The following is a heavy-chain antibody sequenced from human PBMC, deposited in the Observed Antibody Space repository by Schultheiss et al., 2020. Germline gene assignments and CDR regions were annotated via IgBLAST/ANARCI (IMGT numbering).Heavy chain of an antibody. CDR1: GFAFDEYS. V-gene: IGHV3-9*01. Sequence: GGSLRLSCAASGFAFDEYSMHWVRQAPGKGLEWVSGISWNSGSIGYAESVKGRFTISRDNAKNSLYLQMNSLRGEDTALYYCAKEGSRVRYFDYWGQGTMVTVSS. J-gene: IGHJ4*02. CDR3: AKEGSRVRYFDY. D-gene: IGHD6-13*01. CDR2: ISWNSGSI.